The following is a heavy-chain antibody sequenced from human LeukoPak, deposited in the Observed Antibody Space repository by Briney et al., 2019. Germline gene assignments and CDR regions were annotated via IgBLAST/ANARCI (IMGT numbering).Heavy chain of an antibody. Sequence: SVTLSLTCAVYGGSFSGYYWSWIRQPPGKGLEWIGEINHSGSTNYNPSLKSRVTISVDTSKNQFSLKLSSVTAADTAVYYCATKMHYYYYGMDVWGQGTTVTVSS. CDR3: ATKMHYYYYGMDV. J-gene: IGHJ6*02. CDR2: INHSGST. V-gene: IGHV4-34*01. CDR1: GGSFSGYY.